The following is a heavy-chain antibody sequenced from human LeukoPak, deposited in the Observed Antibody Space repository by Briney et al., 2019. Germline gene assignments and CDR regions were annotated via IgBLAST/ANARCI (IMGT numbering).Heavy chain of an antibody. V-gene: IGHV3-53*01. CDR2: IYSGDST. Sequence: GGSLRLSCAASGFTVSSNYMSWVRQAPGKGLEWVSVIYSGDSTYYADSVKGRFTISRDNSKNTLYLQMNSLRAEDTAVYYCARGSTHYYYGMDVWGQGTTVTVSS. CDR3: ARGSTHYYYGMDV. CDR1: GFTVSSNY. J-gene: IGHJ6*02.